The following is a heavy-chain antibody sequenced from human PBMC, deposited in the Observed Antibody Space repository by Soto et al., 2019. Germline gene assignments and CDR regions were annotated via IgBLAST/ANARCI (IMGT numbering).Heavy chain of an antibody. CDR3: AKVRSDGGYLLDSFDY. Sequence: GGSLRLSCAASGFTFSSYGMHWVRQAPGKGLEWVAVISYDGSNKYYADSVKGRFTISRDNSKNTLYLQMNSLRAEDTAVYYCAKVRSDGGYLLDSFDYWGQGTLVTVSS. CDR1: GFTFSSYG. V-gene: IGHV3-30*18. J-gene: IGHJ4*02. D-gene: IGHD5-12*01. CDR2: ISYDGSNK.